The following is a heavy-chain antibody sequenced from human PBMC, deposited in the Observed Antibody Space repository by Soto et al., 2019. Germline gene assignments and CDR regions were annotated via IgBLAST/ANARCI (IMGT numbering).Heavy chain of an antibody. J-gene: IGHJ4*02. CDR2: ISGSGGST. CDR1: GFTFRSYA. D-gene: IGHD5-18*01. Sequence: GGSLRLSCAASGFTFRSYAMSWVRQAPGKGVERVSAISGSGGSTYYADSVKGRFTISRDNSKNTLYLQMNSLRAEDTAVYDCAKPCETAMFMWYFDYWGQGTLVTVSS. CDR3: AKPCETAMFMWYFDY. V-gene: IGHV3-23*01.